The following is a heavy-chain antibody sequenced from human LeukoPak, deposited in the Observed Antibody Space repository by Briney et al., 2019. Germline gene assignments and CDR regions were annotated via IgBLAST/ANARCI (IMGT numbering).Heavy chain of an antibody. CDR1: GFTFSSYA. CDR3: AKGEMATSDFDY. D-gene: IGHD5-24*01. V-gene: IGHV3-23*01. CDR2: ISGSGDST. J-gene: IGHJ4*02. Sequence: GGSLRLSCAASGFTFSSYAMSWVRQAPGKGLEWVSAISGSGDSTYYADSVKGRFTISRDNSKNTLYLQMNSLRAEDTAVYYCAKGEMATSDFDYWGQGTLVTVSS.